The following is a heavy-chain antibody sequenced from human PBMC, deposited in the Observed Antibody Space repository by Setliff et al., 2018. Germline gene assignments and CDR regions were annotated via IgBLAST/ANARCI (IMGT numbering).Heavy chain of an antibody. V-gene: IGHV1-3*04. CDR3: ASAEVVVAP. J-gene: IGHJ4*02. Sequence: ASVKVSCKASGYTFNFYGMHWVRQAPGQRPEWMGWINTDSGNTRYSQKFQGRVTIARDTSASTAYMELSSLRSEDTAVYYCASAEVVVAPWGQGTLVTVSS. D-gene: IGHD2-15*01. CDR1: GYTFNFYG. CDR2: INTDSGNT.